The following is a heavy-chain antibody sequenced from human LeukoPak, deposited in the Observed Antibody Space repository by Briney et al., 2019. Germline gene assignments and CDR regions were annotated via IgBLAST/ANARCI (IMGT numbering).Heavy chain of an antibody. J-gene: IGHJ5*02. CDR2: INPNSGGT. D-gene: IGHD3-10*01. Sequence: ASVKVSCKASGYTFTGNYMHWVRQAPGQGLECMGWINPNSGGTNYAQKFQGRVTMTRDTSISTAYMELSRLRSDDTAVYYCARGRITMVRGVISPFDPWGQGTLVTVSS. CDR3: ARGRITMVRGVISPFDP. CDR1: GYTFTGNY. V-gene: IGHV1-2*02.